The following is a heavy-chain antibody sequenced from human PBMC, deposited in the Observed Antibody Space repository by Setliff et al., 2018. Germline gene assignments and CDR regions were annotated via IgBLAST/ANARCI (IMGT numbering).Heavy chain of an antibody. J-gene: IGHJ3*02. CDR1: GASISSGHY. CDR3: ASPRRDDLDSPFDPFDT. V-gene: IGHV4-38-2*01. D-gene: IGHD3-3*01. CDR2: IYHKGRT. Sequence: ETLSLTCDVAGASISSGHYWGWLRQPPGKGLEWIATIYHKGRTYFNPSLQSRVTMSLDRSKNQFSLRLPSVTASDTAVYYCASPRRDDLDSPFDPFDTWGHGTRVTVSS.